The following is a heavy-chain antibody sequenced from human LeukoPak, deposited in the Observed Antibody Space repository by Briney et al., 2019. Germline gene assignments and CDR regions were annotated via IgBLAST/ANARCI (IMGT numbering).Heavy chain of an antibody. D-gene: IGHD3-10*01. CDR3: ARGGSLPHDY. V-gene: IGHV4-59*01. J-gene: IGHJ4*02. CDR2: IYYSGST. CDR1: GGSISSYY. Sequence: SETLSLTCTGSGGSISSYYWSWIRQPPGKGVEWIGYIYYSGSTNYNPCLKSRATISVDTSKNQFSLKLSSVTAADTAVYYCARGGSLPHDYWGQGTLVTVSS.